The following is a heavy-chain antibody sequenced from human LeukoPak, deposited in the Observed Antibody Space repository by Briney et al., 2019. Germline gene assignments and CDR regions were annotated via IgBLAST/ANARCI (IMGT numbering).Heavy chain of an antibody. Sequence: ASVKVSCKASGYTFTSYGISWVRQAPGQGLEWMGWMNPNSGNTGYAQKFQGRVTITRNTSISTAYMELSSLRSEDTAVYYCARSAPTLEPYSSSSHFDYWGQGTLVTVSS. CDR1: GYTFTSYG. CDR3: ARSAPTLEPYSSSSHFDY. D-gene: IGHD6-6*01. CDR2: MNPNSGNT. V-gene: IGHV1-8*03. J-gene: IGHJ4*02.